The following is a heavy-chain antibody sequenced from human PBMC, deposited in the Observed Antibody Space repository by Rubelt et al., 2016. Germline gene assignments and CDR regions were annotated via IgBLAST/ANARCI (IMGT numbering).Heavy chain of an antibody. Sequence: SWVRQAPGQGLEWMGWISAYNGNTNYAQKLQGRVTMTTDTSTSTAYMELRSLRSDDTAVYYRARSSVTMVRGVIFWFDPWGQGTLVTVSS. CDR3: ARSSVTMVRGVIFWFDP. D-gene: IGHD3-10*01. CDR2: ISAYNGNT. V-gene: IGHV1-18*01. J-gene: IGHJ5*02.